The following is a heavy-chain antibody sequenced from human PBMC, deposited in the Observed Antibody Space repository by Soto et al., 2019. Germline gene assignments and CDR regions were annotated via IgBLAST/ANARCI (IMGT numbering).Heavy chain of an antibody. CDR3: VTSRVSIAVAGETEYYFDY. CDR2: VNPNSGGT. D-gene: IGHD6-19*01. CDR1: GYTFTCYY. Sequence: ASGKGSCEASGYTFTCYYIHWVRQAPGQGLEWMGWVNPNSGGTNYAQKFQGWVTMTRDTSISTAYMELSRLRSDDTAVYYCVTSRVSIAVAGETEYYFDYWGQGTLVTVSS. J-gene: IGHJ4*02. V-gene: IGHV1-2*04.